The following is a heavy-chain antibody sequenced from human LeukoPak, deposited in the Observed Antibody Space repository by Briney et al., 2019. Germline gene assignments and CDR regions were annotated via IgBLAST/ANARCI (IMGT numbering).Heavy chain of an antibody. CDR1: GFNFSSYS. CDR2: ISSSSSYI. CDR3: ARDPYNGNYGDSYYYYMDV. D-gene: IGHD1-26*01. J-gene: IGHJ6*03. Sequence: GGSLRLSCAASGFNFSSYSMSWVRQAPGKGLEWVSSISSSSSYIYYSDSVKGRFTISRDNAKNSLYLQMNSLRAEDTAIYYCARDPYNGNYGDSYYYYMDVWGKGTTVTISS. V-gene: IGHV3-21*01.